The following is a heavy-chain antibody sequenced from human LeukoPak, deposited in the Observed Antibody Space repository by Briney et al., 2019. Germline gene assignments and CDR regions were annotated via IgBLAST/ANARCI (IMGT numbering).Heavy chain of an antibody. CDR2: ILNDGSNK. V-gene: IGHV3-30-3*01. Sequence: PGRSLRLSCAACGCTFSSYAMHWVRQAPGKGLEWVAVILNDGSNKYYADSVKGRFTISRDNAKNTLSLQMNSLRPEDTAVYYCARGEFNGLDYWGQGTLATVSS. CDR1: GCTFSSYA. D-gene: IGHD2-8*01. CDR3: ARGEFNGLDY. J-gene: IGHJ4*02.